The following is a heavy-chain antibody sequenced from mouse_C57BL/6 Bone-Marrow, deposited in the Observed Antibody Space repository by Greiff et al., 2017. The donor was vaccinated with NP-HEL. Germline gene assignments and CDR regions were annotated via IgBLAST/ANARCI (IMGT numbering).Heavy chain of an antibody. Sequence: DVMLVESGGGLVQPGGSLSLSCAASGFTFTDYYMSWVRQPPGKALEWLGFIRNKANGYTTEYSASVKGRFTISGDNSQSILYLQMNALRAEDSATYYCARYIPSGSSYFDYWGQGTTLTVSS. CDR3: ARYIPSGSSYFDY. D-gene: IGHD1-1*01. CDR1: GFTFTDYY. CDR2: IRNKANGYTT. V-gene: IGHV7-3*01. J-gene: IGHJ2*01.